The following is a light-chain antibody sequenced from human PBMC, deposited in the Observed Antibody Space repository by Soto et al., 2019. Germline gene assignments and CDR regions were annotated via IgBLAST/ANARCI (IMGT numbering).Light chain of an antibody. J-gene: IGKJ4*01. CDR1: QSISSY. Sequence: DIQMTQSPSSLSASVGDRVTITCRASQSISSYLNWYQHKPGKAPNLLIFPPSTLQSGVPSRFSGSGSGTDFTLTISSLQPEDFATYYCQQSYSIPLTFGGGTKVDIK. CDR3: QQSYSIPLT. CDR2: PPS. V-gene: IGKV1-39*01.